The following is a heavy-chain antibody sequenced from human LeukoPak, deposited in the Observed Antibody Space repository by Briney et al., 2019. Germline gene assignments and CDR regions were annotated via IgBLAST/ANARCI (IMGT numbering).Heavy chain of an antibody. V-gene: IGHV4-59*12. Sequence: SETLSLTCTVSRGSISSYYWSWIRQPAGKGLEWIGYIYHSGSTYYNPSLKSPVTISVDRSKNQFSLKLSSVTAADTAVYYCARGGYDYVWGSYHAFDIWGQGTMVTVSS. D-gene: IGHD3-16*02. CDR2: IYHSGST. CDR1: RGSISSYY. CDR3: ARGGYDYVWGSYHAFDI. J-gene: IGHJ3*02.